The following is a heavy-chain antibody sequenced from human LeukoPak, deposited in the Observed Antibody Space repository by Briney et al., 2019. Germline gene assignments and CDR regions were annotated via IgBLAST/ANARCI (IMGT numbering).Heavy chain of an antibody. V-gene: IGHV1-69*06. Sequence: EASVKVSCKASGGTFSSDLINWVRQAPGQGLEWMGGVIPISGTTNYAQRFRGRVTITGDKSTSTAYLELSGLRSEDTAVYYCARVRGEGYKLYYYDYFMDVWGIGTPVTVSS. CDR2: VIPISGTT. J-gene: IGHJ6*03. CDR1: GGTFSSDL. D-gene: IGHD5-24*01. CDR3: ARVRGEGYKLYYYDYFMDV.